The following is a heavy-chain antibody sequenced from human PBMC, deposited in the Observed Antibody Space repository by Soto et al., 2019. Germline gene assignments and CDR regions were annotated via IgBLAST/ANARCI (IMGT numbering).Heavy chain of an antibody. CDR3: ARDRLFRTRHDFDY. J-gene: IGHJ4*02. CDR1: GYPFSNYA. Sequence: XSVKVSYRASGYPFSNYALHWVRQTPGQRLEWMGWINAGDGNTKYSRNFQGRVTITRDTSASTAYMELSSLRAEDTAVYYCARDRLFRTRHDFDYWGQGTLVTVSS. CDR2: INAGDGNT. V-gene: IGHV1-3*01. D-gene: IGHD2-2*01.